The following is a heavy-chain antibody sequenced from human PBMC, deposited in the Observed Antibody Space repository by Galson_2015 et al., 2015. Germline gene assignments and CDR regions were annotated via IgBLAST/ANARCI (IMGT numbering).Heavy chain of an antibody. Sequence: SLRLSCAASGFTFSNYAMTWVRQAPGKGLEWVAAISGTGGKTYYSESVKGRFTVSRDNSKNTLYLQMNSLTADDTALYYCARVWGTSWNNSDWLDPWGQGTLVTVSS. CDR2: ISGTGGKT. CDR1: GFTFSNYA. CDR3: ARVWGTSWNNSDWLDP. J-gene: IGHJ5*02. V-gene: IGHV3-23*01. D-gene: IGHD1/OR15-1a*01.